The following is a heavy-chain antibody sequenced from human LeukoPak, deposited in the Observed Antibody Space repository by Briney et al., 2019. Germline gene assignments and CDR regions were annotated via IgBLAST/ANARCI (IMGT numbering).Heavy chain of an antibody. J-gene: IGHJ5*02. Sequence: GGSLRLSCAAAGFTFSSYAMHWVRQVAGKGLEWVSGISGSGESKFYAESVKGRFTVSRDNSKNTLYLQMNSLRVEDTAVYYCARGGYNWDTDAGWFDPWGLGTLVTVSS. V-gene: IGHV3-23*01. CDR1: GFTFSSYA. CDR3: ARGGYNWDTDAGWFDP. CDR2: ISGSGESK. D-gene: IGHD1/OR15-1a*01.